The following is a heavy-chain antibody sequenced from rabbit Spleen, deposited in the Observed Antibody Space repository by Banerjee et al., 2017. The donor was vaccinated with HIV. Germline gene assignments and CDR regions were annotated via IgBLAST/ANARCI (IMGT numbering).Heavy chain of an antibody. CDR3: ARDTSSSFSSYGMDL. Sequence: QEQLEESGGGLVKPEGSLTLTCKASGFSFSDRDVMCWVRQAPGKGLEWIACINAVTGKAVYASWAKGRFTFSKTSSTTVTLQMTSLTAADTATYFCARDTSSSFSSYGMDLWGQGTLVTVS. J-gene: IGHJ6*01. D-gene: IGHD1-1*01. V-gene: IGHV1S45*01. CDR2: INAVTGKA. CDR1: GFSFSDRDV.